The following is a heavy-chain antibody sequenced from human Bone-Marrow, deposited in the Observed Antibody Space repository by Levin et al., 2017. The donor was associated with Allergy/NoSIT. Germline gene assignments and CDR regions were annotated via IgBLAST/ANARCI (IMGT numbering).Heavy chain of an antibody. V-gene: IGHV1-46*01. CDR1: GYSFTSYY. Sequence: PGESLKISCKASGYSFTSYYIHWVRQAPGQGPEWMGVITPIGGSTSYAQKFQDRVTMTRDTSTSTVYMELSSLRSEDTAIYYCARGRMTSKRVASFDYWGQGSLVTVSS. D-gene: IGHD2-15*01. CDR3: ARGRMTSKRVASFDY. CDR2: ITPIGGST. J-gene: IGHJ4*02.